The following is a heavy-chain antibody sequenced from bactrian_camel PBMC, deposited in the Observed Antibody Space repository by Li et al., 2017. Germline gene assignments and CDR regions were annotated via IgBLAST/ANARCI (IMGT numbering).Heavy chain of an antibody. J-gene: IGHJ6*01. V-gene: IGHV3S5*01. CDR1: GFNFSSYY. D-gene: IGHD6*01. CDR3: VNGGGDWYRDLAY. Sequence: HVQLVESGGGLVQPGGSLRLSCAASGFNFSSYYMSWVRQAPGKGLEWLSAIYNDGRNTYYADSVKGRFTISRDNAKNTVYLQMNSLKSEDTAVYYCVNGGGDWYRDLAYWGQGTQVTVS. CDR2: IYNDGRNT.